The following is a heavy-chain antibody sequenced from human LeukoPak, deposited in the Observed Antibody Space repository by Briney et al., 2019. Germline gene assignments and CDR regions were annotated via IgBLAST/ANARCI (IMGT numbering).Heavy chain of an antibody. CDR3: ANSLGTLAGPSDY. D-gene: IGHD6-19*01. Sequence: GGSLRLSCAASGFTSSNYAMNWVRQAPEKGLEWVSGISGSGGSTYYADSVKGRFTISRDNSKNTLYLQMNSLRANDTAVYYCANSLGTLAGPSDYWGQGTLVTVSS. CDR2: ISGSGGST. V-gene: IGHV3-23*01. CDR1: GFTSSNYA. J-gene: IGHJ4*02.